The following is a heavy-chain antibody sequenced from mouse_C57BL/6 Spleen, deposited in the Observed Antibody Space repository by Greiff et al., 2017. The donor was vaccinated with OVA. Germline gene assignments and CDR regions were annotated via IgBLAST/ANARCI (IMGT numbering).Heavy chain of an antibody. Sequence: ESGPGMVKPSQSLSLTCTVTGYSITSGYDWHWIRHFPGNKLEWMGYISYSGSTNYNPSLKSRISITHDTSKNHFFLKLNSVTTEDTATYYCARGWITTVVATRYFDVWGTGTTVTVSS. J-gene: IGHJ1*03. D-gene: IGHD1-1*01. V-gene: IGHV3-1*01. CDR1: GYSITSGYD. CDR2: ISYSGST. CDR3: ARGWITTVVATRYFDV.